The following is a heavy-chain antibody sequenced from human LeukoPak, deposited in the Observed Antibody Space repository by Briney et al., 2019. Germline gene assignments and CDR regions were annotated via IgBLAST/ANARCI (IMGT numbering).Heavy chain of an antibody. CDR1: GFSFSTFS. J-gene: IGHJ4*02. V-gene: IGHV3-64*02. CDR3: ARKRRGYYFDY. CDR2: ISGNGRSI. Sequence: GGSLRLSCAASGFSFSTFSMNWVRQAPGKELEYVSMISGNGRSITYADSVKGRFTVSRDNSKNTLYLQMGSLRAEDTAVYYCARKRRGYYFDYWGQGTLVTVSS.